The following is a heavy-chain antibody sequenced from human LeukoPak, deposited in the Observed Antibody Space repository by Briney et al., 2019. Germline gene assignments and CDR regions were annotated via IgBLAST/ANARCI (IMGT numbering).Heavy chain of an antibody. Sequence: GGSLRLSCAASGFTFSSYGMHWVRQAPGKGLEWVAVISYDGSNKYYADSVKGRSTISRDNSKNTLYLQMNSLRAEDTAVYYCAKDSVLWFGELLTLSGNDYWGQGTLVTVSS. J-gene: IGHJ4*02. D-gene: IGHD3-10*01. CDR3: AKDSVLWFGELLTLSGNDY. CDR2: ISYDGSNK. V-gene: IGHV3-30*18. CDR1: GFTFSSYG.